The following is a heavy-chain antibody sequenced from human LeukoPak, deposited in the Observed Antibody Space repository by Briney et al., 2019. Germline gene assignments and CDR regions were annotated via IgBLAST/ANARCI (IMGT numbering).Heavy chain of an antibody. D-gene: IGHD6-13*01. CDR2: IYPADSYT. Sequence: GESLKIPCKGSGYTFSTYWIGWVRQMPGKGLEWMGIIYPADSYTRYRPSFQGQVTISADKSTSTAYLQWSSLKASDTAMYYCTRLEGIAHLGGDFWGQGTKVTVSS. CDR1: GYTFSTYW. J-gene: IGHJ4*02. V-gene: IGHV5-51*01. CDR3: TRLEGIAHLGGDF.